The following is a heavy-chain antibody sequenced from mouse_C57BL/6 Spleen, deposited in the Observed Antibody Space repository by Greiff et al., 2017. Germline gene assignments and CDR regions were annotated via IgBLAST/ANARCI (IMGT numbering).Heavy chain of an antibody. D-gene: IGHD1-1*01. CDR2: INPNNGGT. J-gene: IGHJ4*01. Sequence: EVQLQQSGPELVKPGASVKIPCKASGYTFTDYNMDWVKQSHGKSLEWIGDINPNNGGTIYNQKFKGKDTLTVDKSSSTAYMELRSLTSEDTAVYYCARRDYGSRYAMDYWGQGTSVTVSS. CDR3: ARRDYGSRYAMDY. CDR1: GYTFTDYN. V-gene: IGHV1-18*01.